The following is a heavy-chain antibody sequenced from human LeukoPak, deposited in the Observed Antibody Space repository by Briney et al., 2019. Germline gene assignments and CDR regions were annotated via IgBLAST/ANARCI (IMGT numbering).Heavy chain of an antibody. Sequence: SETLSLACAVSGGSISSSNWWSWARQPPGKGLEWIGEIYHSGSTKYNPSLKSRVTISVDKSKNQFSLKLTSATAADTAVYYCVKPPSYSSGWRWFDPWGQGTLVTVSS. CDR2: IYHSGST. D-gene: IGHD6-19*01. J-gene: IGHJ5*02. CDR1: GGSISSSNW. V-gene: IGHV4-4*02. CDR3: VKPPSYSSGWRWFDP.